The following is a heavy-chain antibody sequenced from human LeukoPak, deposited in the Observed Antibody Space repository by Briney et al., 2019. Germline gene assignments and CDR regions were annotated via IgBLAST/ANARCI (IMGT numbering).Heavy chain of an antibody. Sequence: GGSLRLSFEGSGFTFRAYAMTWVRQAPGKGLEWVSSIGSDDKTHYSESVKGRFAISRDNSKNMVFLQLNSVRAEDTALYYWARALHYYVAMYVWGQGTTVTVSS. D-gene: IGHD3-10*02. CDR1: GFTFRAYA. CDR3: ARALHYYVAMYV. V-gene: IGHV3-23*01. CDR2: IGSDDKT. J-gene: IGHJ6*02.